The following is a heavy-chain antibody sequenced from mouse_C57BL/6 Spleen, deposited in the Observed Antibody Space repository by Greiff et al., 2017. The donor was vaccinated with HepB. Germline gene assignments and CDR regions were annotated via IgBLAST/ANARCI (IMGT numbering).Heavy chain of an antibody. J-gene: IGHJ2*01. CDR3: TSYYGYDGVLFDY. D-gene: IGHD2-9*01. CDR2: IDPEDGDT. Sequence: VQLQQSGAELVRPGASVKLSCTASGFNIKDYYMHWVKQRPEQGLEWIGRIDPEDGDTEYAPKFQGKATMTADTSSNTAYLQLSSLTSEDTAVYYCTSYYGYDGVLFDYWGQGTTLTVSS. V-gene: IGHV14-1*01. CDR1: GFNIKDYY.